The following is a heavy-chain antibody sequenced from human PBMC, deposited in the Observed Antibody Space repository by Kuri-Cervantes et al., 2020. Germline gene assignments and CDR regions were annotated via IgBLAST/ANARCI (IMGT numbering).Heavy chain of an antibody. J-gene: IGHJ4*02. V-gene: IGHV3-15*01. Sequence: GESLKISCAASGFTFSSYSMNWVRKAPGKGLEWVGRIKSKTDGGRTDYAAPVKGRFTISRDYSKNTLYLQMNSLKTEDTAVNYCTTDPVYTIFGVPPRDYWGQGTLVTVSS. CDR2: IKSKTDGGRT. D-gene: IGHD3-3*01. CDR1: GFTFSSYS. CDR3: TTDPVYTIFGVPPRDY.